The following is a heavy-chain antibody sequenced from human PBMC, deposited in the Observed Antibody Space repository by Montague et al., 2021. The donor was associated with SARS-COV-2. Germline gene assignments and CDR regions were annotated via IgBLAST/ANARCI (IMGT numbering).Heavy chain of an antibody. CDR3: ARDLLEIGGMDV. J-gene: IGHJ6*02. CDR1: GITVSRNY. Sequence: SLRLSCAASGITVSRNYMNLFRQAPGKGLEWVSLIYSGGSTYYADSVKGRFTISRDNSKNTLYLQMNSLRAEDTAVYYCARDLLEIGGMDVWGQGTTVTGSS. CDR2: IYSGGST. V-gene: IGHV3-66*01. D-gene: IGHD1-1*01.